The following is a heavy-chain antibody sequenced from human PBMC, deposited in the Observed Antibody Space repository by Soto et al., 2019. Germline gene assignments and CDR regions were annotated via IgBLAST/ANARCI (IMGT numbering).Heavy chain of an antibody. V-gene: IGHV1-69*13. J-gene: IGHJ3*02. D-gene: IGHD3-10*01. Sequence: GASVKVSCKASGCTFSSYAISWVRQARGQGLEWMGGIIPIFGTANYAQKFQGRVTITADESTSTAYMELSSLRSEDTAVYYCARGILYYGSVIRAFDIWGQGTMVTVSS. CDR2: IIPIFGTA. CDR3: ARGILYYGSVIRAFDI. CDR1: GCTFSSYA.